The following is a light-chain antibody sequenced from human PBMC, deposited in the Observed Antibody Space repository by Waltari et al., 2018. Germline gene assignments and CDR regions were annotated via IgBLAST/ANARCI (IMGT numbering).Light chain of an antibody. J-gene: IGLJ2*01. V-gene: IGLV4-69*01. Sequence: QLVLTQSPSASASLGASVKLTCTLSSGHSSYDIAWHQQQPEKGPRYLMKLNSDGSHSKGDGIPDRFSGSSSGAERYLTISSLQSEDEADYYCQTWGTGIPQFGGGTKLTVL. CDR1: SGHSSYD. CDR2: LNSDGSH. CDR3: QTWGTGIPQ.